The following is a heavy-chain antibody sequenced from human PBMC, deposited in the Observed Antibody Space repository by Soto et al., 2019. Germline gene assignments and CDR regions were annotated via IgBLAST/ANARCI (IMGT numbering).Heavy chain of an antibody. CDR1: GFSLSTSGMC. D-gene: IGHD3-16*01. J-gene: IGHJ4*02. V-gene: IGHV2-70*01. CDR2: IDWDDDK. CDR3: ARIDMSAFQTAAY. Sequence: SGPTLVNPTQTLTLTCTFSGFSLSTSGMCVSWIRQPPGKALEWLALIDWDDDKYYSTSLKTRLTISKDTSKNQVVLTMTNMEAVDTAMYYCARIDMSAFQTAAYWGQGTLVTVSS.